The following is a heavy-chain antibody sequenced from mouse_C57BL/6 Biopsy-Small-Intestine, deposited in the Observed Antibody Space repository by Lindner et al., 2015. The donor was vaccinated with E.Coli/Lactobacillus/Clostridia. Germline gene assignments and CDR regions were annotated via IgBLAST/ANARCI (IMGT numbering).Heavy chain of an antibody. CDR2: ISSGSSTI. V-gene: IGHV5-17*01. Sequence: VQLQESGGGLVKPVGSLKLSCAASGFTFSDYGMHWVRQAPEKGLEWVAYISSGSSTIYYADTVKGRFTISRDNAKNTLFLQMTSLRSEDTAMYYCAKDYYGSSYDYWGQGTTLTVSS. CDR3: AKDYYGSSYDY. CDR1: GFTFSDYG. J-gene: IGHJ2*01. D-gene: IGHD1-1*01.